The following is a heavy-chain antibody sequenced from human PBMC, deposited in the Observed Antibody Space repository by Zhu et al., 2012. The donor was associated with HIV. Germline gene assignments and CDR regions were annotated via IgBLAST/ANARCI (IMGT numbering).Heavy chain of an antibody. Sequence: QVQLQQWGAGLLKPSETLSLTCAVYGGSFSGYYWSWIRQPPGKGLEWIGEINHSGSTNYNPSLKSRVTISVDTSKNQFSLKLGSVTAADTAVYYCARGRTDAFDIVGPRDNGHRLF. CDR3: ARGRTDAFDI. D-gene: IGHD1-14*01. CDR1: GGSFSGYY. CDR2: INHSGST. V-gene: IGHV4-34*01. J-gene: IGHJ3*02.